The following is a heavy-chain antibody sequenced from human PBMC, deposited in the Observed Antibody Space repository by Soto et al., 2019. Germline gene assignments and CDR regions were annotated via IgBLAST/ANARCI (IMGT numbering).Heavy chain of an antibody. J-gene: IGHJ6*02. V-gene: IGHV3-30-3*01. Sequence: QVQLVESGGGVVQPGRSLRLSCAASGFTFSSYAMHWVRQAPGKGLEWVAVISYDGSNKYYADSVKGRFTISRDNSKNTLYLQMNSLRAEDTAVYYCARDGPNSVGMDVCGQGTTVTVSS. CDR1: GFTFSSYA. D-gene: IGHD2-8*01. CDR3: ARDGPNSVGMDV. CDR2: ISYDGSNK.